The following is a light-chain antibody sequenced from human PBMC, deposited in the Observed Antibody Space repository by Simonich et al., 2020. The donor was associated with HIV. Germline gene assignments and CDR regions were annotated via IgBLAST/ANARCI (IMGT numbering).Light chain of an antibody. Sequence: DIQMTQSPSTLSASVGDRVTITCRASQSISTWLAWYQQKPGKAPKLLVYKASSLESGVPSRFSGSGSGTELTLTISSLQPDDFATYYCLQYNTYSFGQGTKLDIK. J-gene: IGKJ2*01. CDR2: KAS. CDR3: LQYNTYS. V-gene: IGKV1-5*03. CDR1: QSISTW.